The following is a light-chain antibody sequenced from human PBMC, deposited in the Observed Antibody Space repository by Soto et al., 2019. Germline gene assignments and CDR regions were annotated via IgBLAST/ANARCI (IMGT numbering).Light chain of an antibody. Sequence: DIVMTQSPDSLAVSLGERATINCKSSQSVLYSSNNKNYLAWYQQKPGQPPKLLIYWASTRESGVPDRFSGSGSGTDFTLTISSLQAEDVAVYSCQQYYSNALTFGGGTKVEIK. J-gene: IGKJ4*01. CDR2: WAS. V-gene: IGKV4-1*01. CDR3: QQYYSNALT. CDR1: QSVLYSSNNKNY.